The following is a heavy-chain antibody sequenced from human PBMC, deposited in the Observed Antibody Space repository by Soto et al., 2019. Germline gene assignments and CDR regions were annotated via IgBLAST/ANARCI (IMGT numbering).Heavy chain of an antibody. V-gene: IGHV3-33*06. Sequence: PGGSLRLSCAASGFTFSSYGMHWVRQAPGKGLEWVAVIWYDGSNKYYADSVKGRFTISRDNSKDTLYLQMNSLRAEDTAVYYCAKDWVKGPTYYYYGMDVWVQGTTVTVS. D-gene: IGHD3-16*01. J-gene: IGHJ6*02. CDR1: GFTFSSYG. CDR3: AKDWVKGPTYYYYGMDV. CDR2: IWYDGSNK.